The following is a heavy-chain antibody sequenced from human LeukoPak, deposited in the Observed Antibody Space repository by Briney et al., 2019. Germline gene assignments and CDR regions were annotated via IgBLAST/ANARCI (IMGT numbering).Heavy chain of an antibody. CDR1: GGSISNSRYY. CDR2: IYYSGST. J-gene: IGHJ5*02. Sequence: SETLSLTCSVSGGSISNSRYYWSWIRQHPGKGLEWIGYIYYSGSTYYNPSLKSRVTISVDTSKNQFSLKLSSVTAADTAVYYCARVQDWFDPWGQGTLVTVSS. CDR3: ARVQDWFDP. D-gene: IGHD4-11*01. V-gene: IGHV4-31*03.